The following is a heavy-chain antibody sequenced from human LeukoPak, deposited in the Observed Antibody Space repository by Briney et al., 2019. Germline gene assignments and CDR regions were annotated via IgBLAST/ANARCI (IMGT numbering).Heavy chain of an antibody. CDR1: EFTFSDYY. Sequence: GGSLRLSCAASEFTFSDYYMSWIRQAPGKGLEWVSYISTSGNTVYYADSVKGRFTISRDNAKNSLYLQMNSFRAEDTAVYYCARDRGYSSGWYGQDCWGQGTLVTVSS. CDR3: ARDRGYSSGWYGQDC. CDR2: ISTSGNTV. D-gene: IGHD6-19*01. V-gene: IGHV3-11*01. J-gene: IGHJ4*02.